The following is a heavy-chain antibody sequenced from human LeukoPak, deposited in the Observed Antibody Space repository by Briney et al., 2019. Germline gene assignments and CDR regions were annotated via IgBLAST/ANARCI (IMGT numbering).Heavy chain of an antibody. Sequence: GGSLRLSCAASGFTSSTYWMSWVRQAPGKGLEWVSNIKQDGSEKYYVDSVKGRFTISRDNAKNTLYLQMNSLRAEDTAVYYCARDRGSSGWYEFDYWGQGTLVTVSS. CDR2: IKQDGSEK. D-gene: IGHD6-19*01. V-gene: IGHV3-7*01. CDR3: ARDRGSSGWYEFDY. J-gene: IGHJ4*02. CDR1: GFTSSTYW.